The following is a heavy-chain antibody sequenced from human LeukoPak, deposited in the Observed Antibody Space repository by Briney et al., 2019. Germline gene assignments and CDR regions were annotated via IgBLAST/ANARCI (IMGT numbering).Heavy chain of an antibody. CDR2: IKSKTDGGTT. D-gene: IGHD3-22*01. Sequence: PGGSLRLSCAASAFTFSNAWMCRVRQAPGKGLEWVGRIKSKTDGGTTDYAAPVKGRFTISRDDSKNTLYLQMNSLKTEDTAVYYCTTDTYYYDRMYDYWGQGTLVTVSS. J-gene: IGHJ4*02. CDR3: TTDTYYYDRMYDY. V-gene: IGHV3-15*01. CDR1: AFTFSNAW.